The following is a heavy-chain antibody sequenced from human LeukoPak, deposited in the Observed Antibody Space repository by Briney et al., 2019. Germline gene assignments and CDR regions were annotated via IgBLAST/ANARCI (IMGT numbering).Heavy chain of an antibody. D-gene: IGHD3-9*01. V-gene: IGHV3-30*02. Sequence: PGGSLRLSCAVSGFTFNNYWMHWVRQAPGKGLEWVAFIRYDGSNKYYADSVKGRFTISRDNSKNTLYLQMNSLRAEDTAVYYCATVYYDILTGSNDAFDIWGQGTMVTVSS. J-gene: IGHJ3*02. CDR1: GFTFNNYW. CDR2: IRYDGSNK. CDR3: ATVYYDILTGSNDAFDI.